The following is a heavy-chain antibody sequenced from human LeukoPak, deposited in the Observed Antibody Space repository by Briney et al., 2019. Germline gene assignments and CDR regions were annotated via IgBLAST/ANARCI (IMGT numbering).Heavy chain of an antibody. J-gene: IGHJ3*02. CDR1: GGSISSSSYY. V-gene: IGHV4-39*01. CDR2: IYYSGST. D-gene: IGHD2/OR15-2a*01. CDR3: AKPRPIQILSVPSNAFDI. Sequence: PSETLSLTCTVSGGSISSSSYYWGWIRQPPGKGLEWIGSIYYSGSTYYNPSLKSRVTISVDTSKNQFSLKLSSVTAADTAVYYCAKPRPIQILSVPSNAFDIWGQGTMVTVSS.